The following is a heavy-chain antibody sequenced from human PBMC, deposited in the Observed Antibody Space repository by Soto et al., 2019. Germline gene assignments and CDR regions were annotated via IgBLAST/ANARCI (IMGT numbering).Heavy chain of an antibody. Sequence: GDSLNISCKGSGYSFTNYLIGWVRQMPGKGLEWMGTIYPDDSDTRYSPAFQGQVTISADKSISTAYLQWSSLKASDTAMYYCARHGLAVAMYYGMDVWGQGTTVNVSS. D-gene: IGHD6-19*01. CDR1: GYSFTNYL. CDR3: ARHGLAVAMYYGMDV. J-gene: IGHJ6*02. V-gene: IGHV5-51*01. CDR2: IYPDDSDT.